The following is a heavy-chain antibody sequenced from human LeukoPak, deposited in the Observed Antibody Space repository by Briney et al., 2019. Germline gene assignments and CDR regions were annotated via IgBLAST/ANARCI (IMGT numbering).Heavy chain of an antibody. V-gene: IGHV3-30*02. J-gene: IGHJ4*02. CDR2: IRYDGSNK. CDR3: AKDFLGYCSSTSCSYFDY. CDR1: GFTFSSYG. D-gene: IGHD2-2*01. Sequence: PGGSLRLSCAASGFTFSSYGMHWVRQAPGKGLEWVAFIRYDGSNKYYAASVKGRFTISRDNSKNTLYLQMNSLRAEDTAVYYCAKDFLGYCSSTSCSYFDYWGQGTLVTVSS.